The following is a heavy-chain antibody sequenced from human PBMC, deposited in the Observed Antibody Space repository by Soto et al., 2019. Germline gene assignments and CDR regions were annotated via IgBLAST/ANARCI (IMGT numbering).Heavy chain of an antibody. D-gene: IGHD2-21*01. CDR1: GFTFNTGFTFSSYA. Sequence: PGGSLRLSCAASGFTFNTGFTFSSYAMNWVRQAPGEGLEWVSAVSGSASNTYYADSVKGRFTISRDNSKNTIYLQMNNLRAEDTAVYYCARDVARWFDPWGQGTLVTVSS. J-gene: IGHJ5*02. CDR3: ARDVARWFDP. CDR2: VSGSASNT. V-gene: IGHV3-23*01.